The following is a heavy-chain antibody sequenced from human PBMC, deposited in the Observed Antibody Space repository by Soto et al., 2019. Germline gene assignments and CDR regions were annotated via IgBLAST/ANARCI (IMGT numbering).Heavy chain of an antibody. CDR1: GFRFSNSW. J-gene: IGHJ5*02. D-gene: IGHD6-13*01. CDR2: INQDGGQK. Sequence: GGSLRLSCAGSGFRFSNSWMSWVRQAPGKGLEWVAHINQDGGQKYYVDSAKGRFTISRDNAKTSLYLQMNNLRAEDTAVYYCTRDASRDSSARGWFDPWG. CDR3: TRDASRDSSARGWFDP. V-gene: IGHV3-7*01.